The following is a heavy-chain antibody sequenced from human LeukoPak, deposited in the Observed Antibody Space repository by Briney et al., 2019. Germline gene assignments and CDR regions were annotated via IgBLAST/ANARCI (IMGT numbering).Heavy chain of an antibody. Sequence: PGGSLRLSCAASGFTFTSYSMNWVRQAPGKGLEWVSSISSSSSYIYYADSVKGRFTISRDNAKNSLYLQMNSLRAEDTAVYYCARGTPSLWFGTAFDYWGQGTLVTVSS. CDR3: ARGTPSLWFGTAFDY. CDR2: ISSSSSYI. D-gene: IGHD3-10*01. J-gene: IGHJ4*02. V-gene: IGHV3-21*01. CDR1: GFTFTSYS.